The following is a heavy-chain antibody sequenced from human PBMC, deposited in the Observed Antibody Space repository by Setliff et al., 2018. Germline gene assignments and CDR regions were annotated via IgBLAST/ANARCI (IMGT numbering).Heavy chain of an antibody. Sequence: PGGSLRLSCAASGFTFSNYAMTWVRQAPGEGLEWVSAITVSGNTHYADSVKGRFTISRDNSKNTLSLQMDNLRAEDTATYYCAKCGRFAPSGWFQYVDSWAQGTLVTVSS. CDR2: ITVSGNT. D-gene: IGHD6-19*01. J-gene: IGHJ4*02. CDR1: GFTFSNYA. V-gene: IGHV3-23*01. CDR3: AKCGRFAPSGWFQYVDS.